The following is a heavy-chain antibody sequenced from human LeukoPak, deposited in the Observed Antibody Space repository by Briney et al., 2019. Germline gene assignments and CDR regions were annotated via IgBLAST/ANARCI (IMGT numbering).Heavy chain of an antibody. CDR3: ASEQELWSYAFDM. D-gene: IGHD5-18*01. V-gene: IGHV3-11*04. CDR1: GFTFSDYY. Sequence: PGGSLRLSCAASGFTFSDYYMSWIRQAPGKGLEWVSYISSSGSTIYYADSVKGRFTISRDNAKNSLYLQMNSLRAEDTAVYYCASEQELWSYAFDMWGQGTMVTVSS. J-gene: IGHJ3*02. CDR2: ISSSGSTI.